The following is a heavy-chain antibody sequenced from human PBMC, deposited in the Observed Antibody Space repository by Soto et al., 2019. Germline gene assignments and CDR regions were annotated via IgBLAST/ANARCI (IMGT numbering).Heavy chain of an antibody. J-gene: IGHJ3*02. CDR3: ARVRRTATTIDALDI. CDR2: IWYDGSDK. CDR1: GFTFSSYG. D-gene: IGHD1-7*01. V-gene: IGHV3-33*01. Sequence: QVQLVESGGGVVQPGRTLRLSCAASGFTFSSYGMHWVRQAPGKGLEWVAIIWYDGSDKYYADSVKGRLTISRDKSKNTLYWIMNSLRSEDTAVYYCARVRRTATTIDALDIWGQVKMVTVSS.